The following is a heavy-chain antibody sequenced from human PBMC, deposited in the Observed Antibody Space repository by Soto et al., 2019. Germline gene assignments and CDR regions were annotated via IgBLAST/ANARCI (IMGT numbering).Heavy chain of an antibody. D-gene: IGHD3-16*02. Sequence: LRLSCAASGFTFSSYGMHWVRQAPGKGLEWVAVISYDGSNKYYADSVKGRFTISRDNSKNTLYLQMNSLRAEDTAVYYCAKGRLAYRPYGMDVWGQGTTVTVSS. CDR1: GFTFSSYG. CDR2: ISYDGSNK. V-gene: IGHV3-30*18. J-gene: IGHJ6*02. CDR3: AKGRLAYRPYGMDV.